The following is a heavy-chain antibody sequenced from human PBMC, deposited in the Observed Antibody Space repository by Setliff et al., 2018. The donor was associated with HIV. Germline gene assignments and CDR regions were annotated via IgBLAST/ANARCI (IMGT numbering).Heavy chain of an antibody. CDR1: GGSISTNRDH. CDR2: ISYSGNT. Sequence: SETLSLTCNVSGGSISTNRDHWGWIRQPPGKGLEWIGSISYSGNTYYHPSLQSRVTISLDMSKNQFSLKVKSVTAADTAVYYCARDDGSGRHLLDYWGQGTLVTVSS. D-gene: IGHD3-10*01. V-gene: IGHV4-39*07. J-gene: IGHJ4*02. CDR3: ARDDGSGRHLLDY.